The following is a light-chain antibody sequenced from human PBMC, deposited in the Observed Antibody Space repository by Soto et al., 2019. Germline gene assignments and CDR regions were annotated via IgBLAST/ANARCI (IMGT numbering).Light chain of an antibody. J-gene: IGLJ2*01. V-gene: IGLV1-40*01. CDR1: SSNIGAGYD. CDR3: PSYDSSLSAVV. CDR2: GNS. Sequence: QSALTQPPSVSGAPRQRVTISCTGSSSNIGAGYDVHWYQQLPGTAPKLLIYGNSNRPSGVPDRFSGSKSGTSASLAITGLQAEDEADYYCPSYDSSLSAVVFGGGTKLTVL.